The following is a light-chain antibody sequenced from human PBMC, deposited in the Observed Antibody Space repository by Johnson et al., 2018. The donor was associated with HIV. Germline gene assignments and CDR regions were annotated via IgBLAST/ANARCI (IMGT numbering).Light chain of an antibody. CDR2: ENN. J-gene: IGLJ1*01. V-gene: IGLV1-51*02. CDR1: SSNIGNNY. Sequence: HSVLTQPPSVSAAPGQKVTISCSGSSSNIGNNYVSWYQQLPGTAPKLLIYENNKRPSGIPDRFSGSKSGTSATLGITGLQTGDEADYYCGTWDSSLSTSVFGTGTKVTVL. CDR3: GTWDSSLSTSV.